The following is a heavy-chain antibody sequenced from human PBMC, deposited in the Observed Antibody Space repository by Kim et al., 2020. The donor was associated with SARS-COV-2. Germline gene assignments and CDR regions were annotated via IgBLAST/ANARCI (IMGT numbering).Heavy chain of an antibody. CDR3: ARVGIGAAAGTYYYGMDV. J-gene: IGHJ6*02. D-gene: IGHD6-13*01. CDR2: INHSGST. V-gene: IGHV4-34*01. CDR1: GGSFSGYY. Sequence: SETLSLTCAVYGGSFSGYYWSWIRQPPGKGLEWIGEINHSGSTNYNPSLKSRVTISVDTSKNQFSLKLSSVTAADTAVYYCARVGIGAAAGTYYYGMDVWGQGTTVTVSS.